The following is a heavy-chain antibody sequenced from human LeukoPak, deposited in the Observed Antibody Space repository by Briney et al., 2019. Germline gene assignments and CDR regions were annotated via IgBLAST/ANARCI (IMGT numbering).Heavy chain of an antibody. V-gene: IGHV3-11*01. CDR1: GFTFSDYY. Sequence: TGGSLRLSCAASGFTFSDYYMSWIRQAPGKGLEWISYITSSASTIYYADSVKGRFTISRDNAENSLYLQMNGLRAEDTAVYYCAREYCSSTSCYSYFDYWGQGTLVTVSS. CDR2: ITSSASTI. D-gene: IGHD2-2*02. CDR3: AREYCSSTSCYSYFDY. J-gene: IGHJ4*02.